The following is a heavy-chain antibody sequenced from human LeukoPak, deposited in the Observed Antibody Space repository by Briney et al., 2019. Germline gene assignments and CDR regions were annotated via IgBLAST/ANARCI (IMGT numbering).Heavy chain of an antibody. CDR3: AKGLRTGVGPYMRYPYYMDV. V-gene: IGHV3-7*03. CDR1: GFTFSSHW. J-gene: IGHJ6*03. Sequence: PGGSLRLSCAASGFTFSSHWMSWVRQAPGKGLEWVANIKQDASEKYYVDSVKGRFTISRDNAKNSLYLQMNSLRAEDTGVYYCAKGLRTGVGPYMRYPYYMDVWGKGATVTVSS. CDR2: IKQDASEK. D-gene: IGHD3-16*01.